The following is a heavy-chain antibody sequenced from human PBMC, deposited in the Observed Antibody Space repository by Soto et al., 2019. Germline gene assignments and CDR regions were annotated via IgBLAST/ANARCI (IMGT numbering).Heavy chain of an antibody. J-gene: IGHJ6*02. V-gene: IGHV5-10-1*01. CDR3: ARHRTRPTNYAMDV. Sequence: LGESLKISCKGSGDSFLDYWISWVRQMPGKGLEWMGRIDPSDSYRTYSPSFQGHVTISVDKSITTAYLQWSSLKASDTAIYYCARHRTRPTNYAMDVWGQGTTVTVSS. CDR1: GDSFLDYW. CDR2: IDPSDSYR.